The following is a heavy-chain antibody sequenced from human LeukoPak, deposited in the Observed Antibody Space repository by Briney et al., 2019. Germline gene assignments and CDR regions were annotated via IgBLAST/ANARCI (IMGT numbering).Heavy chain of an antibody. CDR3: ARVVFLRQQQLLFDY. CDR2: IYYSGST. CDR1: GGSISSGDYY. D-gene: IGHD6-13*01. J-gene: IGHJ4*02. Sequence: PSETLSLTCTVSGGSISSGDYYWSWIRQPPGKGLEWIGYIYYSGSTYYNPSLKSRVTISVDTSKNQFSLKLSSVTAADTAVYYCARVVFLRQQQLLFDYWGQGTLVIVSS. V-gene: IGHV4-30-4*01.